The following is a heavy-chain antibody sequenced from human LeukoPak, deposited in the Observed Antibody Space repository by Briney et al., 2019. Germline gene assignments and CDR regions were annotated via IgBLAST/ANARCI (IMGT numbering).Heavy chain of an antibody. V-gene: IGHV3-48*04. J-gene: IGHJ4*02. CDR2: ISSSSSTI. CDR3: ARGPHIVVVVAATPPDY. Sequence: GGSLRLSCAASGFTFSSYSMNWVRQAPGKGLEWVSYISSSSSTIYYADSVKGRFTISRDNAMNSLYLQMNSLRAEDTAVYYCARGPHIVVVVAATPPDYWGQGTLVTVSS. CDR1: GFTFSSYS. D-gene: IGHD2-15*01.